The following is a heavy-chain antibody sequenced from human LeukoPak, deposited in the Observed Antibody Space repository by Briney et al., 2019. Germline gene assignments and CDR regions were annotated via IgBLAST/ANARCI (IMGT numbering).Heavy chain of an antibody. D-gene: IGHD1-26*01. V-gene: IGHV3-23*01. CDR2: ISGNGDST. Sequence: GGSLRLSCAASGFTFSNYAMTWVRQAPGKGLEWVSDISGNGDSTNFADSVKGRFTISRDNSKDTPYLQMNSLRPEDTAVYFCAKGNSGIFSPIFDYWGQGTLVTVSS. J-gene: IGHJ4*02. CDR1: GFTFSNYA. CDR3: AKGNSGIFSPIFDY.